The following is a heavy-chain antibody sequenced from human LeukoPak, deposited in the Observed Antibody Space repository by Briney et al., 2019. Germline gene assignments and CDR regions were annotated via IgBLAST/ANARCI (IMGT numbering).Heavy chain of an antibody. J-gene: IGHJ5*02. D-gene: IGHD3-10*01. CDR3: ARGRQYYGSGSSNWFDP. V-gene: IGHV4-39*07. CDR1: GGSISGSSYY. Sequence: PSETLSLTCTVSGGSISGSSYYWAWIRQPPGKGLEWIGSIYYSGNTYYNPSLKSRVTISVDTSKNQFSLKLSSVTAADTAVYYCARGRQYYGSGSSNWFDPWGQGTLVTVSS. CDR2: IYYSGNT.